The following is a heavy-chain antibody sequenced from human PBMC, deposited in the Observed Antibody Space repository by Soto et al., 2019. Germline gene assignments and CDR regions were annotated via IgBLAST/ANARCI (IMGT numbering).Heavy chain of an antibody. V-gene: IGHV4-59*01. Sequence: QVQLQESGPGLVKPSETLSLTCTVSGGSISSYYWSWIRQPPGKGLEWIGYIYYSGSTNYNPSLKSRVTLSVDPSKNQFSLKLSSVTAADAAVYYCARSYSSGWPDYWGQGTLVTVSS. J-gene: IGHJ4*02. CDR2: IYYSGST. D-gene: IGHD6-19*01. CDR1: GGSISSYY. CDR3: ARSYSSGWPDY.